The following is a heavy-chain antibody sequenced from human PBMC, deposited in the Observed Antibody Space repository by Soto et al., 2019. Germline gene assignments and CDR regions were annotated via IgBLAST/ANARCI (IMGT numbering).Heavy chain of an antibody. CDR1: GFTFSSYG. Sequence: AGGSLRLSCAASGFTFSSYGMHWVRQAPGKGLEWVAVIWYDGSNKYYADSVKGRFTISRDNSKNTLYLQMNSLRAEDTAVYYCARDGGLRSYYYYYGMDVWGQGTTVTVSS. CDR2: IWYDGSNK. J-gene: IGHJ6*02. V-gene: IGHV3-33*01. D-gene: IGHD5-12*01. CDR3: ARDGGLRSYYYYYGMDV.